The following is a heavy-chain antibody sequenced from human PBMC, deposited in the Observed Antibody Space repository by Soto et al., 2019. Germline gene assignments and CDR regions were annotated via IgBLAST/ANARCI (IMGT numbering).Heavy chain of an antibody. Sequence: QVQLVQSGAEVKKPGASVKISCKTSGYIFINYYIHWVRQAPGQGLEWVALFNPMSGSTNYAEKLQGSVTVTSDTSTSTVYMELCSLISEDTAVYYCARDLAAADYWGQGTLVTVSS. CDR1: GYIFINYY. CDR3: ARDLAAADY. J-gene: IGHJ4*02. CDR2: FNPMSGST. D-gene: IGHD6-13*01. V-gene: IGHV1-46*04.